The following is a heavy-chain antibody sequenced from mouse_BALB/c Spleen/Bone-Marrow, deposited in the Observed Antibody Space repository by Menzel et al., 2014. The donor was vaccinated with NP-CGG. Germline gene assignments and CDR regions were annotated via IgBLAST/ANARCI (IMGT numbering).Heavy chain of an antibody. V-gene: IGHV2-6*02. Sequence: VQLKQSGPGLVAPSQTLSITCTVSGFSLTSYGVHWVRQPPGKGLEWLVVIWSDGSTTYNSALKSRLSISKDNSKSQVFLTMHILQTDDTAVYYCARRSPTTWAMDYWSQGTSINVST. CDR1: GFSLTSYG. CDR3: ARRSPTTWAMDY. CDR2: IWSDGST. D-gene: IGHD2-12*01. J-gene: IGHJ4*01.